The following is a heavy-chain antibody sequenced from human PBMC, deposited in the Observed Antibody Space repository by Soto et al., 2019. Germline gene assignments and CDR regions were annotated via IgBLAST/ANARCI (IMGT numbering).Heavy chain of an antibody. Sequence: GGSLRLSCAASGFTFSTYYMSWVRQAPGKGLEWVANIKQDGSEKYYVDSVKGRFTISRDNAKNSLSLQMNSLRAEDTAVYYCARDLCSSTSCYDIFDYWGQGTLVTVSS. CDR3: ARDLCSSTSCYDIFDY. D-gene: IGHD2-2*01. V-gene: IGHV3-7*01. J-gene: IGHJ4*02. CDR1: GFTFSTYY. CDR2: IKQDGSEK.